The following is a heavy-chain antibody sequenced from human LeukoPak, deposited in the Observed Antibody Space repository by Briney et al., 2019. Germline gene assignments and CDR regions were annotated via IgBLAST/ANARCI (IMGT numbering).Heavy chain of an antibody. CDR1: GGSFSGYY. V-gene: IGHV4-34*01. Sequence: SETLSLTCAVYGGSFSGYYWSWIRQPPGKGLEWIGEINHSGSTNYNPSLKSRVTISVDTSKNQFSLKLSSVTAADTAVYYCARGGLRVLEWLGPDYWGQGTLVTVS. CDR3: ARGGLRVLEWLGPDY. D-gene: IGHD3-3*01. CDR2: INHSGST. J-gene: IGHJ4*02.